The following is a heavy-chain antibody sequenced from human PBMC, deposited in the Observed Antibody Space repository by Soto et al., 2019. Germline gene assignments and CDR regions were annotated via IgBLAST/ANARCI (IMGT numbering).Heavy chain of an antibody. Sequence: QITLKESGPTLVKPTQTLTLTCTFSGFSLSTSGVGVGWIRQPPGKALEWLALIYWEDDKRYSPSLKSRLTITKDTSKNQVVLTMTNMDPVDTATYYCAHSGVVDFWSGYLYYFDYWGQGTLVTVSS. CDR2: IYWEDDK. D-gene: IGHD3-3*01. J-gene: IGHJ4*02. V-gene: IGHV2-5*02. CDR1: GFSLSTSGVG. CDR3: AHSGVVDFWSGYLYYFDY.